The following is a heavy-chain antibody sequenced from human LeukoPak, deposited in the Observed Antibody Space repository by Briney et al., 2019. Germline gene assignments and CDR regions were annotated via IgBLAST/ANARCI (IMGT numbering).Heavy chain of an antibody. V-gene: IGHV1-2*02. CDR1: GYTFTVYY. CDR2: INPNSGGT. D-gene: IGHD2-2*03. J-gene: IGHJ5*02. Sequence: ASVKVSCKASGYTFTVYYMHWVRQAPGQGLEWMGWINPNSGGTNYAQKFQGRVTMTRDTSISTAYMELSRLRSDDTAVYYCARLGIVVVPAAMRHNWFDPWGQGTLVTVSS. CDR3: ARLGIVVVPAAMRHNWFDP.